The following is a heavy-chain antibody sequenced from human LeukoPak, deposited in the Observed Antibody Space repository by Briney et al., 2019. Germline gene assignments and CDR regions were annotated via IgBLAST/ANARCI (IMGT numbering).Heavy chain of an antibody. V-gene: IGHV4-59*01. CDR2: IYYSGST. J-gene: IGHJ5*02. Sequence: SETLSLTCTVSGGSISSYYWSWIRQPPGKGLEWIGYIYYSGSTNYNPSLKSRVTISVDTSKNQFSLKLSSVTAADTAVYYCAREGPGSSGWYKLYWFDPWGQGTLVTVSS. D-gene: IGHD6-19*01. CDR1: GGSISSYY. CDR3: AREGPGSSGWYKLYWFDP.